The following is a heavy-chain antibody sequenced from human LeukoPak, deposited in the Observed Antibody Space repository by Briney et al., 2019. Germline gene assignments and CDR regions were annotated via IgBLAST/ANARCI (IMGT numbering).Heavy chain of an antibody. CDR2: ISYDGSNK. CDR3: ARGEDYGDYVGALGFDL. J-gene: IGHJ2*01. CDR1: GFTFSSYA. D-gene: IGHD4-17*01. Sequence: GGSLRLSCAASGFTFSSYAMHWVRQAPGKGLEWVAVISYDGSNKYYADSVKGRFTISRDNSKNTLYLQMNSLRAEDTALFYCARGEDYGDYVGALGFDLWGRGTLVTVSS. V-gene: IGHV3-30-3*01.